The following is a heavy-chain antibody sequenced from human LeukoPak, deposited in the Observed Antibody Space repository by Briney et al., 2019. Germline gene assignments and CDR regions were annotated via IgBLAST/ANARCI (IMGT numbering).Heavy chain of an antibody. CDR3: ARSRYYDILTGRYYYGMDV. J-gene: IGHJ6*02. Sequence: SETLSLTCAVYGGSFSGYYWSWIRQPPGKGLEWIGEINHSGSTNYNPSLKSRVTISVDTSKNQFSLKLSSVTAADTAVYYCARSRYYDILTGRYYYGMDVWGQGTTVTVSS. D-gene: IGHD3-9*01. CDR1: GGSFSGYY. CDR2: INHSGST. V-gene: IGHV4-34*01.